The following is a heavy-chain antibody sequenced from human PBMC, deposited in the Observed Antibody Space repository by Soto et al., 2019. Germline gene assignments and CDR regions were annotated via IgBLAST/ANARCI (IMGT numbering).Heavy chain of an antibody. D-gene: IGHD2-2*01. Sequence: QVQLVQSGAEVKKPGSSVKVSCKASGGIFNRYSVSWVRQAPGQGLEWMGRIIPLFGITNYAQKFQGRVMFTADKSTNTAYMEVNGLRSEDTALYYCATFYGGDCTTTTCYGDFDYWGQGTLVTVTS. V-gene: IGHV1-69*02. CDR3: ATFYGGDCTTTTCYGDFDY. J-gene: IGHJ4*02. CDR1: GGIFNRYS. CDR2: IIPLFGIT.